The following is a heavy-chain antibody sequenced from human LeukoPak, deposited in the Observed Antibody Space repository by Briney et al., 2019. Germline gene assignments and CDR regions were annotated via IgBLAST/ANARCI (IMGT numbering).Heavy chain of an antibody. D-gene: IGHD3-16*01. CDR3: ARHGSLGSKYYYYPMDV. CDR2: ISNNGRT. V-gene: IGHV4-59*08. CDR1: GGSISSYF. Sequence: SETLSLTCSVSGGSISSYFWSWIRQPPGKGLEWIGYISNNGRTNYNPSLKSRVTISVDTSKNQFSLKLTSVTAADTAVYYCARHGSLGSKYYYYPMDVWGQGTTVTVSS. J-gene: IGHJ6*02.